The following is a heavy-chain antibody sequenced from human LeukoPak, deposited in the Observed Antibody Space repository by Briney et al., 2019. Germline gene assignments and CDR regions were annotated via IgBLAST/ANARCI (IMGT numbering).Heavy chain of an antibody. V-gene: IGHV3-23*01. CDR3: AKVIVISRTGKDY. Sequence: PSETLSLTCTVSGGSISSYYWSWVRQAPGKGLEWVSAISGSGGSTYYADSVKGRFTISRDNSKNTLYLQMNSLRAEDTAVYYCAKVIVISRTGKDYWGQGTLVTVSS. J-gene: IGHJ4*02. D-gene: IGHD2/OR15-2a*01. CDR1: GGSISSYY. CDR2: ISGSGGST.